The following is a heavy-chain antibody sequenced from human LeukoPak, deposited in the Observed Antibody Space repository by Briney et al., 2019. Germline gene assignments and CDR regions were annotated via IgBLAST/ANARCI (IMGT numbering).Heavy chain of an antibody. CDR1: GYTFTDYY. V-gene: IGHV1-69-2*01. CDR2: VDPEDGET. CDR3: ATTGNRARYFDF. Sequence: ATVKISCKVSGYTFTDYYMHWVQQAPGKGLEWMGLVDPEDGETIYAQKFQGRVTITADTSTDTAYMELSSLRSEDTAMYYCATTGNRARYFDFWGQGTLVTVSS. D-gene: IGHD1-14*01. J-gene: IGHJ4*02.